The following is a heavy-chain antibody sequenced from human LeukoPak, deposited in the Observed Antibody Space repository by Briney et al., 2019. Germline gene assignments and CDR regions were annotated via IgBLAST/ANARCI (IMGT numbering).Heavy chain of an antibody. V-gene: IGHV3-7*01. D-gene: IGHD6-6*01. CDR1: GFTFSSYW. CDR3: VSQFSSSSFY. J-gene: IGHJ4*02. CDR2: INQDGSDK. Sequence: GGSLRLSCAASGFTFSSYWMSWVRQAPGRGLEWVANINQDGSDKSYVGSVKGRFTISRDNAKNSLYLQMDSLRAEDTAMYYCVSQFSSSSFYWGQGTPVTVSS.